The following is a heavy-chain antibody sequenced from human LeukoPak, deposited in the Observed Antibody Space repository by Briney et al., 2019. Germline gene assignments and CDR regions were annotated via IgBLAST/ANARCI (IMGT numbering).Heavy chain of an antibody. CDR2: MNPNSGNT. Sequence: ASVEVSCKASGYTFSSYDINWVRQATGQGLEWMGWMNPNSGNTNYAQKLQGRVTMTTDTSTSTAYMELRSLRSDDTAVYYCARVQGIAAAGTDFDYWGQGTLVTVSS. V-gene: IGHV1-18*01. CDR1: GYTFSSYD. D-gene: IGHD6-13*01. J-gene: IGHJ4*02. CDR3: ARVQGIAAAGTDFDY.